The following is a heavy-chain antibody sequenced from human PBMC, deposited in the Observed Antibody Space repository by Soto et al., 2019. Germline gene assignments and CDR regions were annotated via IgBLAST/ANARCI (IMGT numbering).Heavy chain of an antibody. J-gene: IGHJ6*03. CDR2: IIPIFGKA. CDR3: ARARITMVRGVEANYYYMDV. CDR1: GYTFTSYG. Sequence: ASVKVSCKASGYTFTSYGISWVRQAPGQGLEWMGGIIPIFGKANYAQKFQGRVTITADESTSTAYMELSSLRSEDTAVYYCARARITMVRGVEANYYYMDVWGKGTTVTVSS. D-gene: IGHD3-10*01. V-gene: IGHV1-69*13.